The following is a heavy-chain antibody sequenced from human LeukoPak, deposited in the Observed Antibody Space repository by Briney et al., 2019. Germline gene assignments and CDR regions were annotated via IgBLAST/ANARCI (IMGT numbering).Heavy chain of an antibody. J-gene: IGHJ4*02. V-gene: IGHV3-7*01. CDR1: GFTFSSYW. CDR2: IKQDGSEK. CDR3: VRDIPAHRGH. Sequence: GGSLRLSCAASGFTFSSYWMNWVHQAPGKGLEWVANIKQDGSEKYYVDSVKGRFTISRDNAKNSLYLQMNSLRAEDTALYYCVRDIPAHRGHWGQGTLVTVSS.